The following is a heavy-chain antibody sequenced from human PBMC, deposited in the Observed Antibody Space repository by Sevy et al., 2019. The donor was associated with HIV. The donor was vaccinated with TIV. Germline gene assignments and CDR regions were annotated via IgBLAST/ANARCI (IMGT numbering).Heavy chain of an antibody. Sequence: GGSLRLSCAASGFTFSSYSMNWVRQAPGKGLEWVSSISSSSSYMSYADSVKGRFTISRDNAKNSLYLQMNSLRAEDTAVYYCARAPDNYCSGGSCYHHGGPGTLVTVS. CDR2: ISSSSSYM. CDR1: GFTFSSYS. CDR3: ARAPDNYCSGGSCYHH. J-gene: IGHJ4*02. D-gene: IGHD2-15*01. V-gene: IGHV3-21*01.